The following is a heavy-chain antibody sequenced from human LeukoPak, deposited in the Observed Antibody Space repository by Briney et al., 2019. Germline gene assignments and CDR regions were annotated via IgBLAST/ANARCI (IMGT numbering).Heavy chain of an antibody. J-gene: IGHJ6*02. CDR1: GGSFSGYY. Sequence: PSETLSLTCAVYGGSFSGYYWSWIRQPPGKGLEWIGEINHSGSTNYNPSLKSRVTISVDTSKNQFSLKLSSVTAADTAVYYCARGRTVTTGYGMDVWGQGTTVTVSS. D-gene: IGHD4-17*01. CDR2: INHSGST. CDR3: ARGRTVTTGYGMDV. V-gene: IGHV4-34*01.